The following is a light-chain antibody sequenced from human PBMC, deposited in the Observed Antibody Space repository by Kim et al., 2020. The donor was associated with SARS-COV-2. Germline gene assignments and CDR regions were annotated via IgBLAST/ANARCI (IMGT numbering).Light chain of an antibody. CDR1: QSVSSY. J-gene: IGKJ4*01. CDR3: QQRSNWPLT. V-gene: IGKV3-11*01. CDR2: DAS. Sequence: LAQGKRATLSCRASQSVSSYLAWYQQKPDQAPRLLIYDASNRATGIPARFSGSGSGTDFTLTISSLEPEDFAVYYCQQRSNWPLTFGGGTKVDIK.